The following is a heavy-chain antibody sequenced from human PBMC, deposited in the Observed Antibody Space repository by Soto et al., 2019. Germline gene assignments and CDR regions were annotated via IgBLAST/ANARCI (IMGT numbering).Heavy chain of an antibody. CDR1: VGSISSSSYY. CDR2: IYYSGST. J-gene: IGHJ6*02. CDR3: ARRLYYDSSGFEGGGMDV. D-gene: IGHD3-22*01. Sequence: SETLSLTSTVSVGSISSSSYYWGWIRQPPGKGLEWIGSIYYSGSTYYNPSLKSRVTISVDTSKNQFSLKLSSVTAADTAVYYCARRLYYDSSGFEGGGMDVWGQGTTVT. V-gene: IGHV4-39*01.